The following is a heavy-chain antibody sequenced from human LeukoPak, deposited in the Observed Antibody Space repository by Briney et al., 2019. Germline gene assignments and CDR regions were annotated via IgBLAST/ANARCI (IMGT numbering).Heavy chain of an antibody. CDR1: GFTFSSYS. D-gene: IGHD2-8*01. CDR2: ISYDGSNK. Sequence: GGSLRLSCAASGFTFSSYSMNWVRQAPGKGLEWVAVISYDGSNKYYADSVKGRFTISRDNSKNTLYLQMNSLRAEDTAVYYCAKSFVDYPSFGVNYWGQGTLVTVSS. J-gene: IGHJ4*02. V-gene: IGHV3-30*18. CDR3: AKSFVDYPSFGVNY.